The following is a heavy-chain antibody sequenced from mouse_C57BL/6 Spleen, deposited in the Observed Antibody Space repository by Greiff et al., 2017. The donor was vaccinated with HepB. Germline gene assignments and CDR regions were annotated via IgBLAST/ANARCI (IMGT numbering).Heavy chain of an antibody. CDR3: ARVYGSSLHWYFDV. CDR1: GFTFSSYG. Sequence: EVQVVESGGDLVKPGGSLKLSCAASGFTFSSYGMSWVRQTPDKRLEWVATISSGGSYTYYPDSVKGRFTISRDNAKNTLYLQMSSLKSEDTAMYYCARVYGSSLHWYFDVWGTGTTVTVSS. CDR2: ISSGGSYT. V-gene: IGHV5-6*01. D-gene: IGHD1-1*01. J-gene: IGHJ1*03.